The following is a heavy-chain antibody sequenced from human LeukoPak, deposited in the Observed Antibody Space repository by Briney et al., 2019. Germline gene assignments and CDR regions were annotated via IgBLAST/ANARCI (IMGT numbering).Heavy chain of an antibody. CDR3: AGAYCSGGSCQLEY. V-gene: IGHV4-61*01. J-gene: IGHJ4*02. Sequence: SETLSLTCTVSGGSISSSSYYWSWIRQPPGKGLEWIGYIYYSGSTNYNPSLKSRVTISVDTSKNQFSLKLSSVTAADTAVYYCAGAYCSGGSCQLEYWGQGTLVTVSS. D-gene: IGHD2-15*01. CDR2: IYYSGST. CDR1: GGSISSSSYY.